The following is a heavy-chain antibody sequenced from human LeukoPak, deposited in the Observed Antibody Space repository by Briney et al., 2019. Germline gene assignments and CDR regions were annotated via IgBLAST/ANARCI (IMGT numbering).Heavy chain of an antibody. CDR2: ISYSGST. CDR3: ASNYDSSGYYFDY. V-gene: IGHV4-30-4*01. D-gene: IGHD3-22*01. J-gene: IGHJ4*02. Sequence: SETLSLTCTVSGGSISSRDYYWSWLRQSPGKGLEWIGYISYSGSTYSNPSLKSRVSISVDTSKNQFSLKLTSVTAADTAVYYCASNYDSSGYYFDYWGRGTLVTVSS. CDR1: GGSISSRDYY.